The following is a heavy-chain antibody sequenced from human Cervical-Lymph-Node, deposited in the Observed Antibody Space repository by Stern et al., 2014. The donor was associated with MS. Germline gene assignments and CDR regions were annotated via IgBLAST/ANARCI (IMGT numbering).Heavy chain of an antibody. J-gene: IGHJ4*02. CDR1: GGSISSAGYY. CDR3: ARVAYYDSSGYYYYFDY. CDR2: VYYSGST. Sequence: QVQLQESGPGLVKPSQTLSLTCTVSGGSISSAGYYWSWIRQHPGKGLEWIGYVYYSGSTYYNPSLKRRLTISVDTSKNQFSLKLSSVTAADTAVYYCARVAYYDSSGYYYYFDYWGQGTLVTVSS. D-gene: IGHD3-22*01. V-gene: IGHV4-31*03.